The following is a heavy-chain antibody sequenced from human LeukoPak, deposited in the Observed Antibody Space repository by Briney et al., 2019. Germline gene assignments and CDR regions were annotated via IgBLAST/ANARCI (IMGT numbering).Heavy chain of an antibody. V-gene: IGHV3-30*18. D-gene: IGHD6-19*01. Sequence: GGSLRLSCAASGFTFSSYGMHWVRQAPGKGLEWVAVISYDGSNKYYADSVKGRFTISRDNSKNTLCLQMNSLRAEDTAVYYCAKDGGWSFDYWGQGTLVTVSS. CDR3: AKDGGWSFDY. CDR1: GFTFSSYG. CDR2: ISYDGSNK. J-gene: IGHJ4*02.